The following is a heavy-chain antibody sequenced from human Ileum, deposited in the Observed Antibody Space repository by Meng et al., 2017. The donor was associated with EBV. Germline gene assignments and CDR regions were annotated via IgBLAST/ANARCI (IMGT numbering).Heavy chain of an antibody. CDR3: AGGRAGYGGYKT. J-gene: IGHJ4*02. V-gene: IGHV4-61*03. D-gene: IGHD5-12*01. CDR1: SGYVSSGDYH. CDR2: ILSGST. Sequence: QVKLQESGPGLVQPSETLSLTCTVSSGYVSSGDYHWSWIRQPPGKGLEWIGYILSGSTNYDPSLTNRVTISVDTSKNHFSLKLTSMTAADTAVYYCAGGRAGYGGYKTWGQGTLVTVSS.